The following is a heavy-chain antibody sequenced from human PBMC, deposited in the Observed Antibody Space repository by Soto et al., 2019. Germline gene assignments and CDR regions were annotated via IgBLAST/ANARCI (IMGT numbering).Heavy chain of an antibody. D-gene: IGHD5-12*01. J-gene: IGHJ6*02. CDR3: ARDLNIVATMDYYGMDV. CDR1: GFTFSSYS. V-gene: IGHV3-48*02. Sequence: GGSLRLSCAASGFTFSSYSMNWVRQAPGKGLEWVSYISSSSSTIYYADSVKGRFTISKDNAKNSLYLQMNSLRDEDTAVYYCARDLNIVATMDYYGMDVWGQGTTVTVSS. CDR2: ISSSSSTI.